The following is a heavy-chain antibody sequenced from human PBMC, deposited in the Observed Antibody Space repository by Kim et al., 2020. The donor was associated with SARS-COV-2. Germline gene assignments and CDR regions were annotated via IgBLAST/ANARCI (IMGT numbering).Heavy chain of an antibody. Sequence: FQGQVTISADKSISTAYLQWSSLKASDTAMYYCARRVSDGYGDYGYYFDYWGQGTLVTVSS. J-gene: IGHJ4*02. V-gene: IGHV5-51*01. CDR3: ARRVSDGYGDYGYYFDY. D-gene: IGHD4-17*01.